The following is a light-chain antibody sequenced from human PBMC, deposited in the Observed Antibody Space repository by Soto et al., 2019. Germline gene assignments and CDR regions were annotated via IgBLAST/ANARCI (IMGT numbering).Light chain of an antibody. CDR2: GAS. CDR3: QQYGSSLTWT. CDR1: QSVSSNY. Sequence: EIVLTQSPGTLSLSPGERATPSCRASQSVSSNYLAWYQQKPGQAPRLLIYGASSRATGIPDRFSGSGSGTDFTLTISRLEPEDFAVYYCQQYGSSLTWTFGQGTKVEIK. V-gene: IGKV3-20*01. J-gene: IGKJ1*01.